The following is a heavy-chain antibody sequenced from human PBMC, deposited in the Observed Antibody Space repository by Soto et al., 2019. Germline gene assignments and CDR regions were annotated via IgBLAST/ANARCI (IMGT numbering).Heavy chain of an antibody. J-gene: IGHJ5*02. D-gene: IGHD4-17*01. CDR1: GFTFSNAW. CDR3: TARFLEYRDYGWFGP. CDR2: IKSKTDGGPT. Sequence: GGSLRLSCAASGFTFSNAWMNWVRQAPGKGLEWVGRIKSKTDGGPTDYAAPVKGRFTISRDDSKNTLYLQMNSLKTEDTAVYYCTARFLEYRDYGWFGPGGKGSLVTVSS. V-gene: IGHV3-15*07.